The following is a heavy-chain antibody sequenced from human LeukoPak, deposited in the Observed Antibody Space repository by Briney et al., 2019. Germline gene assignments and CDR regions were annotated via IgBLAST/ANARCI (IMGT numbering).Heavy chain of an antibody. Sequence: TGGSLRLSCAASGFTFNDHAMYWVRQPPGKGLEWVSGINLNSDNIGYADSVKGRFTISRDDAKNSLFLQMNSLRAEDTALYYCARASYYYDTTGLGAVDIWGQGTMVTVSS. D-gene: IGHD3-22*01. CDR1: GFTFNDHA. V-gene: IGHV3-9*01. CDR2: INLNSDNI. CDR3: ARASYYYDTTGLGAVDI. J-gene: IGHJ3*02.